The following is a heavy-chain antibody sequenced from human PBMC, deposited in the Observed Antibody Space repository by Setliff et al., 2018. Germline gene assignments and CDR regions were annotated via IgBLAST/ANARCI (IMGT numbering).Heavy chain of an antibody. Sequence: SETLSLTCTVSGGSMITNDYFWGWIRQPPGTGLEWIGSIYYSGDTYYNPSLKSRATVSVDTSKNQFSLRLRSVSAADTAVYFCARRYFDSGSYFYFDYWGQGTLVTVSS. CDR2: IYYSGDT. J-gene: IGHJ4*02. V-gene: IGHV4-39*07. CDR3: ARRYFDSGSYFYFDY. CDR1: GGSMITNDYF. D-gene: IGHD3-10*01.